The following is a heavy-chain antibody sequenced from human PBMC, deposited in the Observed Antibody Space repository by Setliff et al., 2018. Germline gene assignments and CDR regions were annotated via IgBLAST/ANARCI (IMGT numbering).Heavy chain of an antibody. CDR1: GYTFTGYY. Sequence: PSVKVSCKASGYTFTGYYMYWVRQAPGQGLEWMGQINPSSGATIYAQKFQGRVTMTSDTSISTAYMELGRLRSDDTAVYFCARDGGGDSDAFDIWGQGTMVTVSS. CDR3: ARDGGGDSDAFDI. D-gene: IGHD3-16*01. J-gene: IGHJ3*02. CDR2: INPSSGAT. V-gene: IGHV1-2*06.